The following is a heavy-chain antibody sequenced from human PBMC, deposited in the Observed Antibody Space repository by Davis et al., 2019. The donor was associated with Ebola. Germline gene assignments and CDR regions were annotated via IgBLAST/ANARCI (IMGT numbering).Heavy chain of an antibody. D-gene: IGHD2-15*01. CDR1: GYSFTTYW. CDR3: ARRCSGGSCHTKADAFDI. J-gene: IGHJ3*02. V-gene: IGHV5-51*01. Sequence: GESLKISCKGSGYSFTTYWIGWVRQMPGKGLEWMGIIYPGDSDTRYSPSFQGQVTISVDKSISTAYLQWSSLKASDTAMYYCARRCSGGSCHTKADAFDIWGQGTMVTVSS. CDR2: IYPGDSDT.